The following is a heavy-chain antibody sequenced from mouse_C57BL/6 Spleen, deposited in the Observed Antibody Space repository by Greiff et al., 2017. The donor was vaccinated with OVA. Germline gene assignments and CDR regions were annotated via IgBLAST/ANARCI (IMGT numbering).Heavy chain of an antibody. CDR2: ISGGGGNT. Sequence: VKLMESGGGLVKPGGSLKLSCAASGFTFSSYTMSWVRQTPEKRLEWVATISGGGGNTYYPDSVKGRFTISRDNAKNTLYLQMSSLRSEDTALYYCARLGNYYGSRRDWYFDVWGTGTTVTVSS. CDR3: ARLGNYYGSRRDWYFDV. J-gene: IGHJ1*03. D-gene: IGHD1-1*01. CDR1: GFTFSSYT. V-gene: IGHV5-9*01.